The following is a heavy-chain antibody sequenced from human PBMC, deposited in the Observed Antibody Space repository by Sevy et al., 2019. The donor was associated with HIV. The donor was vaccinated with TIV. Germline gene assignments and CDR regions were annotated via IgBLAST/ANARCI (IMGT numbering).Heavy chain of an antibody. Sequence: ASVKVSCQASGYTFDNYDINWVRQATGQGLEWMGWMNPNRGNTGYAEKFQGRVTMSRVSSIRTAYMELNGLTSEDRAVYYCTRGLSFTYAKRGDWLNWYFDVWGRGTLVTVSS. CDR1: GYTFDNYD. J-gene: IGHJ2*01. CDR3: TRGLSFTYAKRGDWLNWYFDV. D-gene: IGHD2-21*02. CDR2: MNPNRGNT. V-gene: IGHV1-8*01.